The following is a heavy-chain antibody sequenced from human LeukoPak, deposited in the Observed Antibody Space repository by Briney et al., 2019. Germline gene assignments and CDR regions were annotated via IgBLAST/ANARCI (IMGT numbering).Heavy chain of an antibody. V-gene: IGHV3-48*01. CDR1: GFTFSSYS. D-gene: IGHD2-8*01. Sequence: GGSLRLSCAASGFTFSSYSMNWVRQAPGKGLEWVSYISSSSSTIYYADSVKGRFTISTDNAKNSLYLQMNSLRAEDTAVYYCAKDRCSNGIGCYYYYMDVWGKGTTVTISS. CDR2: ISSSSSTI. CDR3: AKDRCSNGIGCYYYYMDV. J-gene: IGHJ6*03.